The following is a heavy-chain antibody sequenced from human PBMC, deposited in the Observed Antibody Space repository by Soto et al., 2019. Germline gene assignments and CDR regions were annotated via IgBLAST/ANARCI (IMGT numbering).Heavy chain of an antibody. Sequence: PSETLSLTCTVSGGSISSYYWSWIRQPPGKGLEWIGYIYYSGSTNYNPSLKSRVTISVDTSKNQFSLKLSPVTAADTAVYYCARTGYCSGGSCGVWFDPWGQGTLVTVSS. V-gene: IGHV4-59*01. J-gene: IGHJ5*02. CDR2: IYYSGST. CDR3: ARTGYCSGGSCGVWFDP. CDR1: GGSISSYY. D-gene: IGHD2-15*01.